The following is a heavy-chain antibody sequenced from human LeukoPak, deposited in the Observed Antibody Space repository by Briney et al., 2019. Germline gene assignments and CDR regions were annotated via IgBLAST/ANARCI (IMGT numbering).Heavy chain of an antibody. CDR3: ARQLEIYYYYYMDV. J-gene: IGHJ6*03. D-gene: IGHD5-24*01. CDR1: GGPISSSSYY. Sequence: PSETLSLTCTVSGGPISSSSYYWGWIRQPPGKGLEWIGSIYYSGSTYYNPSLKSRVTISVDTSKNQFSLKLSSVTAADTAVYYCARQLEIYYYYYMDVWGKGTTVTVSS. V-gene: IGHV4-39*01. CDR2: IYYSGST.